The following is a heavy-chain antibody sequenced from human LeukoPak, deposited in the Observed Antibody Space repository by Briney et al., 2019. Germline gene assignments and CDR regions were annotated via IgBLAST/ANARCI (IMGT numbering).Heavy chain of an antibody. V-gene: IGHV4-30-2*01. CDR3: AGQIQLWSPFDY. Sequence: SETLSLTCTVSGGSISSYSWSWIRQPPGQGLEWIGYIYHSGSTYYNPSLKSRVTISVDRSKNQFSLKLSSVTAADTAVYYCAGQIQLWSPFDYWGQGTLVTVSS. D-gene: IGHD5-18*01. CDR2: IYHSGST. J-gene: IGHJ4*02. CDR1: GGSISSYS.